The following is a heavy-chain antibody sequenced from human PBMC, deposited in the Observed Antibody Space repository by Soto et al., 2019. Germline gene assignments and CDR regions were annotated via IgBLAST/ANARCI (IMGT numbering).Heavy chain of an antibody. CDR1: GGSFSGYY. J-gene: IGHJ4*02. V-gene: IGHV4-34*01. CDR3: ARGRSRWLQLLDYFDY. CDR2: INHSGGT. D-gene: IGHD5-12*01. Sequence: SETLSLTCAVYGGSFSGYYWSWIRQPPGKGLEWIGEINHSGGTNYNPSLKSRVTISVDTSKNQFSLKLSSVTAADTAVYYCARGRSRWLQLLDYFDYWGQGTLVTV.